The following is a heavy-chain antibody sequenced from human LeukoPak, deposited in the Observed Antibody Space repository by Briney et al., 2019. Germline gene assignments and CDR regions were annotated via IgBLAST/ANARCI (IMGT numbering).Heavy chain of an antibody. V-gene: IGHV1-18*01. CDR3: ARVPPVGQQLVTDY. J-gene: IGHJ4*02. CDR1: GYTFTSYG. D-gene: IGHD6-13*01. Sequence: GASVTVSCKASGYTFTSYGISWVRQAPGQGLEWMGWISAYNGNTNYAQKLQGRVTMTTDTSTSTAYMELRSLRSDDRAVYYCARVPPVGQQLVTDYWGQGTLVTVSS. CDR2: ISAYNGNT.